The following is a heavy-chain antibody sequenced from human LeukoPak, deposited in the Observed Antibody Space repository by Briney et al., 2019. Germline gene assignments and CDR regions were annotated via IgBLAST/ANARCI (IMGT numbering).Heavy chain of an antibody. V-gene: IGHV3-21*01. CDR1: GFTFSSYT. Sequence: GGSLRLSCAASGFTFSSYTVNWIRQAPGKGLEWVSSISGSSYYIYYADSVRGRFTISRDNAKNSAYLQMNSLRAEDTAVYYCARVSIGWYSFDYWGQGTLVTVSS. CDR2: ISGSSYYI. CDR3: ARVSIGWYSFDY. D-gene: IGHD6-19*01. J-gene: IGHJ4*02.